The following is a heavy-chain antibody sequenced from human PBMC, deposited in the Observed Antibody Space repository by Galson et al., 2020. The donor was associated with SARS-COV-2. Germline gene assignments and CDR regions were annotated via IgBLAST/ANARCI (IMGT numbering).Heavy chain of an antibody. D-gene: IGHD5-18*01. V-gene: IGHV4-59*01. CDR3: AREGDTAMANLGFDP. J-gene: IGHJ5*02. CDR2: IYYSGST. Sequence: ASETLSLTCTVSGGSISSYYWSWIRQPPGKGLEWIGYIYYSGSTNYNPSLKSRVTISVDTSKNQFSLKLSSVTAADTAVYYCAREGDTAMANLGFDPWGQGTLVTVSS. CDR1: GGSISSYY.